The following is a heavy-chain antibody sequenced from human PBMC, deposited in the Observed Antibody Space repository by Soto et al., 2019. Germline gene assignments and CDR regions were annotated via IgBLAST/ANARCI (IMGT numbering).Heavy chain of an antibody. CDR1: GYAFTNYA. CDR3: ASKWLDVFDI. Sequence: QGQLVQSGAEVKKPGASVKVSCTASGYAFTNYAVNWVRQAPGQGLEWMGWMNPNTGGTGYTRQFEGRLTMTRNIYMRTVYMELNSLGSDDPAVYYCASKWLDVFDIWGQGTMVIVSS. CDR2: MNPNTGGT. J-gene: IGHJ3*02. D-gene: IGHD6-19*01. V-gene: IGHV1-8*01.